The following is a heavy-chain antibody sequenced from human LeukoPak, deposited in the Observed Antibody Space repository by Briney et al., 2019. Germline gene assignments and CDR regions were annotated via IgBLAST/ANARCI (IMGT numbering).Heavy chain of an antibody. Sequence: GGSLRLSCAASGFTFSSYWMHWVRQAPGKGLVWVSRINSDGSSTSYADSVKGRFTISRDNAKDTLYLQMNSLRAEDTAVYYCTREKDYYDSSGYYRDAFDIWGQGTKVTASS. V-gene: IGHV3-74*01. CDR3: TREKDYYDSSGYYRDAFDI. CDR2: INSDGSST. J-gene: IGHJ3*02. CDR1: GFTFSSYW. D-gene: IGHD3-22*01.